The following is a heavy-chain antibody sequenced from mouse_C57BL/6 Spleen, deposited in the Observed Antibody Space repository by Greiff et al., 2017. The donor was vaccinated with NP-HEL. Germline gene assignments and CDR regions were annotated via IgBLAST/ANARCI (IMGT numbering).Heavy chain of an antibody. Sequence: EVQLQESGPGLVKPSQSLSLTCSVTGYSITSGYYWNWIRQVPGNKREWMGYISYDGSNNYNPSLKNRIAITRDTSKNQFFLKLNSVTTEDTATYYCARHYYYGSSGYYFDYWGQRTTLPVSS. CDR3: ARHYYYGSSGYYFDY. D-gene: IGHD1-1*01. V-gene: IGHV3-6*01. CDR2: ISYDGSN. CDR1: GYSITSGYY. J-gene: IGHJ2*01.